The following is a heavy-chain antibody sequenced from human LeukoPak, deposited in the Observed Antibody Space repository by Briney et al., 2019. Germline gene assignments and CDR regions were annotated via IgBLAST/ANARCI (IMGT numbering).Heavy chain of an antibody. J-gene: IGHJ4*02. D-gene: IGHD5-12*01. V-gene: IGHV3-23*01. Sequence: GGSLRLSCAASGFTFSSYAMSCVRQAPGKGLEWVSVISGSGGSTYYADSVKGRFTISRDNSKNTLYLQMNSLRAEDTAVYYCAKREVATRYFDYWGQGTLVTVSS. CDR2: ISGSGGST. CDR3: AKREVATRYFDY. CDR1: GFTFSSYA.